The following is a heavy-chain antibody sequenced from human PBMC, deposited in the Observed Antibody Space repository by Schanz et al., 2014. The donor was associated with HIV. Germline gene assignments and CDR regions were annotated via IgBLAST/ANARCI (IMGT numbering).Heavy chain of an antibody. V-gene: IGHV3-33*01. CDR1: GFTFSTYA. Sequence: VQLVESGGGLVKPGRSLRVSCAASGFTFSTYAMHWARQAPGKGLEWVAVIWYDGTNKYYADSVKGRFTISRDNSKNTLFLQMDSLRANDTAVYFCARESASCGGNCAFDLWGQGALVIVSS. J-gene: IGHJ4*02. CDR2: IWYDGTNK. D-gene: IGHD2-21*02. CDR3: ARESASCGGNCAFDL.